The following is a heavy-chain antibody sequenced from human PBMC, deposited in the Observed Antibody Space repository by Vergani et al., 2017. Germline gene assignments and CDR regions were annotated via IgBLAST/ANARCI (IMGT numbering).Heavy chain of an antibody. CDR3: ASGSIAARPLDY. V-gene: IGHV4-34*01. J-gene: IGHJ4*02. D-gene: IGHD6-6*01. CDR2: INHSGST. CDR1: GGSFSGYY. Sequence: QVQLQQWGAGLLKPSETLSLTCAVYGGSFSGYYWSWIRQPPGKGLEWIGEINHSGSTNYNPSLKSRVTISVDTSKNQFSLKLSSVTAADTAVYYCASGSIAARPLDYWGQGTLVTVSS.